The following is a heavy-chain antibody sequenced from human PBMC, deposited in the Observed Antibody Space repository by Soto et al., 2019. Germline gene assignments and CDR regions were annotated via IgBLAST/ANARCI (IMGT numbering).Heavy chain of an antibody. CDR3: ASGRGTENY. Sequence: SETLSLTCAVSGGSVSSTNWWSWVRQSPGKGLEWIGDIYHIGSTNYNPSLRGRVTISVDKSNNQFSLTLKYVTAADTAVYYCASGRGTENYWGQGTPVTVSS. CDR1: GGSVSSTNW. J-gene: IGHJ4*02. D-gene: IGHD3-16*01. CDR2: IYHIGST. V-gene: IGHV4-4*02.